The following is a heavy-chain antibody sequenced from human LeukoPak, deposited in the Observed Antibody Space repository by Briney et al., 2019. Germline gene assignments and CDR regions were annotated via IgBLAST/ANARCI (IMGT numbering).Heavy chain of an antibody. J-gene: IGHJ4*02. D-gene: IGHD3-22*01. CDR3: ARDTSPDLDYDSSARLLSHFDY. CDR2: IYYSGST. CDR1: GGSISSYY. Sequence: SETLSLTCTVSGGSISSYYWSWIRQPPGKGLEWIVYIYYSGSTNYNPSLKSRVTISVDTSKNQFSLKLSSVTAADTAVYYCARDTSPDLDYDSSARLLSHFDYWGQGTLVTVSS. V-gene: IGHV4-59*12.